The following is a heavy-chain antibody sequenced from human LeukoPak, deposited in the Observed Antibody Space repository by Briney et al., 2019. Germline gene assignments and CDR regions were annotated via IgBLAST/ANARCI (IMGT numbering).Heavy chain of an antibody. CDR3: ARDRGTAAAGPDFDY. Sequence: SETLSLTCAVYGGSFSGYYWSWIRQPPGKGLEWIGEINHSGSTNYNPCLKSRVTISVDTSKNQLSLKLSSVTAADTAVYYCARDRGTAAAGPDFDYWGQGTLVTVSS. V-gene: IGHV4-34*01. J-gene: IGHJ4*02. D-gene: IGHD6-13*01. CDR1: GGSFSGYY. CDR2: INHSGST.